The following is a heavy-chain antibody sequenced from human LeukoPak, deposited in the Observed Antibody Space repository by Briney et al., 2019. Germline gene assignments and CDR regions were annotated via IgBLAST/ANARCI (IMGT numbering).Heavy chain of an antibody. CDR2: IYYSGST. CDR3: ARLKEGYYYYGMDV. J-gene: IGHJ6*02. V-gene: IGHV4-59*12. CDR1: GGSISNYY. Sequence: SETLSLTCTVSGGSISNYYWSWIRQPPGKGLEWIGYIYYSGSTNYNPSLKSRVTISVDTSKNQFSLKPSSVTAADTAVYYCARLKEGYYYYGMDVWGQGTTVTVSS.